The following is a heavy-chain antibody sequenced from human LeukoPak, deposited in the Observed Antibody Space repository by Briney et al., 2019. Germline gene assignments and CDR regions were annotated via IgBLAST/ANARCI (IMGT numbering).Heavy chain of an antibody. D-gene: IGHD6-19*01. CDR2: IIPIFGTA. Sequence: SVKVSCKASVGTFSSYAISWVRQAPGQGLEWMGGIIPIFGTANYAQKFQGRVTITTDESTSTAYMELSSLRSEDTAVYYCAREGSSGWYGWYFDYWGQGTLVTLSS. V-gene: IGHV1-69*05. CDR1: VGTFSSYA. J-gene: IGHJ4*02. CDR3: AREGSSGWYGWYFDY.